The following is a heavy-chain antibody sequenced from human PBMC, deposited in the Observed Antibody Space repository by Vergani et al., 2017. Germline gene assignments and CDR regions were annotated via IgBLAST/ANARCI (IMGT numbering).Heavy chain of an antibody. Sequence: QVQLQQWGAGLLKPSETLSLTCAVYGGSFSGYYWSWIRQHPGKGLEWIGYIYYSGSTYYNPSLKSLVTISVDTSKNQFSLKLSSVTAADTAVYYCARVNSILRPYYYDSSGNDAFDIWGQGTMVTVSS. CDR1: GGSFSGYY. CDR2: IYYSGST. D-gene: IGHD3-22*01. J-gene: IGHJ3*02. V-gene: IGHV4-34*01. CDR3: ARVNSILRPYYYDSSGNDAFDI.